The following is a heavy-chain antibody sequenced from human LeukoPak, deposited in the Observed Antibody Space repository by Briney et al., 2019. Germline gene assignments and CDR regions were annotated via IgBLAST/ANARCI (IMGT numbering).Heavy chain of an antibody. D-gene: IGHD6-13*01. Sequence: PGGSLRLSCAASGFTFSSYEMNWVRQAPGKGLEWVSYISSSGSTIYYADSVKGRFTISRDNAKNSLYLQMNSLRAEDTALYFCAKGRAGIASAVDCWGQGTLVTVSS. J-gene: IGHJ4*02. V-gene: IGHV3-48*03. CDR3: AKGRAGIASAVDC. CDR1: GFTFSSYE. CDR2: ISSSGSTI.